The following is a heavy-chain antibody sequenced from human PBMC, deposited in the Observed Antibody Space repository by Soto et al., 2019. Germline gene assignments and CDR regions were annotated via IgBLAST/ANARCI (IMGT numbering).Heavy chain of an antibody. Sequence: GGSLRLSCAASGFTFSSYGMHWVRQAPGKGLEWVAVIWYDGSNKYYADSVKGRFTISRDNSKNTLYLQMNSLRAEDTAVYYCARDDLSVGNYYGSGSYLAYWGQGTLVTVSS. V-gene: IGHV3-33*01. D-gene: IGHD3-10*01. CDR1: GFTFSSYG. CDR3: ARDDLSVGNYYGSGSYLAY. CDR2: IWYDGSNK. J-gene: IGHJ4*02.